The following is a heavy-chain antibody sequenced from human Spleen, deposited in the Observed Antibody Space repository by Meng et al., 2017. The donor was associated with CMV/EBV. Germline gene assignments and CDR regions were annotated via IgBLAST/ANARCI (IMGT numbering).Heavy chain of an antibody. J-gene: IGHJ6*02. CDR2: IRSKAFGGTT. V-gene: IGHV3-49*04. Sequence: GESLKISCTASGFTFGDYAMSWVRQAPGKGLEWVGFIRSKAFGGTTEYAASVKGRLTISRDDSKSIAYLQTNSLKTEDAAVYYCTRDLGPHIVVVPDALRELYYYYGMDVWGQGTTVTVSS. CDR3: TRDLGPHIVVVPDALRELYYYYGMDV. CDR1: GFTFGDYA. D-gene: IGHD2-2*02.